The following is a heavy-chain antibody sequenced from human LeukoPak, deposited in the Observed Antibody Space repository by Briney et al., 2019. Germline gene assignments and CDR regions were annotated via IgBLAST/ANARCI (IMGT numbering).Heavy chain of an antibody. Sequence: GGSLRLSCAASGFTFSSYWMHWVRQAPGKGLVWVSRINSDGSSTSYADSVKGRFTISRDNAKNTLYLQMNSLRAEDTAVYYCARQGPLDAFDIWGQGTMVTVSS. CDR3: ARQGPLDAFDI. V-gene: IGHV3-74*01. J-gene: IGHJ3*02. CDR2: INSDGSST. CDR1: GFTFSSYW.